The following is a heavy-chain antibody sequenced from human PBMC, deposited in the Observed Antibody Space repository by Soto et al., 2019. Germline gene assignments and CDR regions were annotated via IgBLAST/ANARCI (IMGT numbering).Heavy chain of an antibody. CDR2: ISGGGTTT. D-gene: IGHD3-10*01. V-gene: IGHV3-48*04. CDR3: ARLGDYGSGSY. J-gene: IGHJ4*02. Sequence: EVHLVESGGGLVQPGGSLRLSCAASGFSFSSFSMNWVRQAPGKGLEWVSYISGGGTTTYYADSVKGRFTISRDDAKNSLHLQMNSLQAEDTAVYYCARLGDYGSGSYWGQGTLVTVSS. CDR1: GFSFSSFS.